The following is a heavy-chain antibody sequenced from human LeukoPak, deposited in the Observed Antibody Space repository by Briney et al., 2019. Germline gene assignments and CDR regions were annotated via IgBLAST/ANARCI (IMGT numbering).Heavy chain of an antibody. CDR1: GFTVSSNY. J-gene: IGHJ1*01. D-gene: IGHD2-15*01. CDR2: TYSGGST. V-gene: IGHV3-53*01. CDR3: ARAQDYCSGSTCYGYFQY. Sequence: SGWSLRLSCAASGFTVSSNYMSWVRQAPGKGLEGVSATYSGGSTYYADSVKGRFTISSDNSKNTLYLQMNSLKAEDTAIYYCARAQDYCSGSTCYGYFQYWGQGTLVTVSS.